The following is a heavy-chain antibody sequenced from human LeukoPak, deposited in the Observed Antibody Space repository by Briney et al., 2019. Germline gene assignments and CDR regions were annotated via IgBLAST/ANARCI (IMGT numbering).Heavy chain of an antibody. Sequence: SETLSLTCTVSGGSIRTSNYYWGWIRQPPGKGLEWIGSNSGSTNYKPSLRSRVTISIDTSKNQFSLKVNSVTAADTAVYYCARHDGSYYTYNFDYWGQGTLVTVSS. D-gene: IGHD3-22*01. CDR2: NSGST. V-gene: IGHV4-39*01. J-gene: IGHJ4*02. CDR3: ARHDGSYYTYNFDY. CDR1: GGSIRTSNYY.